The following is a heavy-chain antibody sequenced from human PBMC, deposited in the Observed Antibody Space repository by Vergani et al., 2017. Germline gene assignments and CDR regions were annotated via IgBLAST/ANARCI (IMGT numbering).Heavy chain of an antibody. CDR1: GGSFSGYY. V-gene: IGHV4-34*01. J-gene: IGHJ4*02. CDR2: INHSGST. CDR3: ARRHCSGGSCYSFDY. Sequence: QVQLPQWGAGLLKPSETLSLTCAVYGGSFSGYYWSWIRQPPGKGLEWSGEINHSGSTNYNPSLKSRVTISVDTSKNQFSLKLSSVTAADTAVYYCARRHCSGGSCYSFDYWGQGTLVTVSS. D-gene: IGHD2-15*01.